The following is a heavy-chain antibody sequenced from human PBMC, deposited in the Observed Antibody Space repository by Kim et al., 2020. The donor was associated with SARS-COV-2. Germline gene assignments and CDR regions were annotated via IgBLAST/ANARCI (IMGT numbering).Heavy chain of an antibody. J-gene: IGHJ4*02. CDR2: ISAYNGNT. Sequence: ASVKVSCKASGYTFTSYGISWVRQAPGQGLEWMGWISAYNGNTNYAQKLQGRVTMTTDTSTSTAYMELRSLRSDDTAVYYCARLADIVATITSPPDYWGQGTLVTVSS. D-gene: IGHD5-12*01. CDR1: GYTFTSYG. V-gene: IGHV1-18*04. CDR3: ARLADIVATITSPPDY.